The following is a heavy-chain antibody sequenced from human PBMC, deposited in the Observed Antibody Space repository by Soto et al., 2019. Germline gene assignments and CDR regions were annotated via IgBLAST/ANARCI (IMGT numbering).Heavy chain of an antibody. D-gene: IGHD6-19*01. Sequence: GGSLRLSCAASGFTFSSYWMHWVRQAPGKGLVWVSRINSDGSSTSYADSVKGRFTISRDNAKNTLYLQMNRLRAEDTAVYYCARVVAVAGPGYFDYWGQGTLVTVSS. V-gene: IGHV3-74*01. CDR2: INSDGSST. CDR3: ARVVAVAGPGYFDY. CDR1: GFTFSSYW. J-gene: IGHJ4*02.